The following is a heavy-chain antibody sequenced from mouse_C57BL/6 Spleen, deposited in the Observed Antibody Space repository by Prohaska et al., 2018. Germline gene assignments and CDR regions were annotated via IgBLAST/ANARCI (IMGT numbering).Heavy chain of an antibody. CDR2: INPNNGGT. CDR3: ATVYYSNYVGYYAMDY. Sequence: HGKSLEWIGDINPNNGGTSYNQKFKGKATLTVDKSSSTAYMELRSLTSEDSAVYYCATVYYSNYVGYYAMDYWGQGTSVTVSS. V-gene: IGHV1-26*01. J-gene: IGHJ4*01. D-gene: IGHD2-5*01.